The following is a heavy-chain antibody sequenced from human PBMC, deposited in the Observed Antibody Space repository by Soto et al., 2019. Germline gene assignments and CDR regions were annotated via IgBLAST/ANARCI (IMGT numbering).Heavy chain of an antibody. CDR2: IYSGGYT. CDR1: GFTVSNNY. D-gene: IGHD3-10*01. Sequence: EVQLVESGGGLIQPGGSLRLSCAVSGFTVSNNYMSWVRQAPGKGLEGVSVIYSGGYTAYGDSVKGRFTISRDNSKNTLFPQKNSLGAGGPALFYCARPPGGGGYWGQGTLVTVSS. J-gene: IGHJ4*02. V-gene: IGHV3-53*01. CDR3: ARPPGGGGY.